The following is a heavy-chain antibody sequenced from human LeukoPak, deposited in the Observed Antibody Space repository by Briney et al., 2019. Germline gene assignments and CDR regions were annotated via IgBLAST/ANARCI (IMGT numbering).Heavy chain of an antibody. V-gene: IGHV3-53*01. Sequence: PGGSLRLSCAASGFTVSNNYVSWVRQAPGKGLDWVSVIYSGGSIYYADSVKGRLTISRDNSKNTLYLQMNSLRAEDTAVYYCAKSYDSSGYYYFDYWGQGTLVTVSS. J-gene: IGHJ4*02. CDR2: IYSGGSI. CDR3: AKSYDSSGYYYFDY. D-gene: IGHD3-22*01. CDR1: GFTVSNNY.